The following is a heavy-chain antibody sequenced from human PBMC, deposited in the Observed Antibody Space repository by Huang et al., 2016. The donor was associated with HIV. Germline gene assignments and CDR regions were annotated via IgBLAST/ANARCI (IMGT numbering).Heavy chain of an antibody. CDR1: GFAFSQYA. CDR3: VIMDDYFDY. V-gene: IGHV3-9*01. Sequence: EVQLVVSGGGLVQPGWSLGLSCAASGFAFSQYAVHWVRQSPGKGLEWVSGIGGNSGDIAYPASVRGRFVISRDNAKKSLYLKMNGLRFEDTALYFCVIMDDYFDYWGQGVLVGVSS. CDR2: IGGNSGDI. J-gene: IGHJ4*02.